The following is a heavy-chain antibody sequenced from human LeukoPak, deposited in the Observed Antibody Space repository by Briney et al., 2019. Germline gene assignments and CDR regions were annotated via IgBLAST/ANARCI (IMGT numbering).Heavy chain of an antibody. Sequence: GSLRLSCAASGFTFSSYNMNWVRQAPGKGLEWVSSISSSSSYIYYADSVKGRFTISRDNAKNSLYLQMNSLRAEDTAVYYCARAKQAGTYHFDYWGQGTLVTVSS. CDR2: ISSSSSYI. CDR3: ARAKQAGTYHFDY. V-gene: IGHV3-21*01. CDR1: GFTFSSYN. J-gene: IGHJ4*02. D-gene: IGHD6-19*01.